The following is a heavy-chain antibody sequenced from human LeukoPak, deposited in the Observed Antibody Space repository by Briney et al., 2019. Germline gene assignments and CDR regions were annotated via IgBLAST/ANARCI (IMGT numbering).Heavy chain of an antibody. CDR1: GYTFTSYY. J-gene: IGHJ1*01. D-gene: IGHD3-3*01. Sequence: ASVKVSCKASGYTFTSYYMHWVRQAPGQGLEWMGIINPSGGSTSYAQKFQGRVTMTRDMSTSAVYMELSSLRSEDTAVYYCARGPLLRFLEWLPPQHWGQGTLVTVSS. CDR2: INPSGGST. V-gene: IGHV1-46*01. CDR3: ARGPLLRFLEWLPPQH.